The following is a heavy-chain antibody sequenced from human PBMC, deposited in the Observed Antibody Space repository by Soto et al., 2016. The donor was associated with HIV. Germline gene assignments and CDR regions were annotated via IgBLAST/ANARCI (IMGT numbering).Heavy chain of an antibody. CDR3: ARGRYYDSSAYGKPLVYFDC. Sequence: EVQLVETGGGLIQPGGSLRLSCAASGFTVSSNYMNWVRQAPGKGLEWVSVIYSGGSTYYADAVKGRFTISRDNSKNTLYLQMSSLRAEDTAVYYCARGRYYDSSAYGKPLVYFDCWGQGTLVTVSS. CDR2: IYSGGST. V-gene: IGHV3-53*02. J-gene: IGHJ4*02. D-gene: IGHD3-22*01. CDR1: GFTVSSNY.